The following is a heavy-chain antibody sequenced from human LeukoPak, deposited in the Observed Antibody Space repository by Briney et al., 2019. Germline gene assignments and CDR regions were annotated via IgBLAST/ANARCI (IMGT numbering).Heavy chain of an antibody. J-gene: IGHJ4*02. Sequence: SETLSLTCAVYGGSFSGYYWSWIRQPPRKGLEWIGEINHSGSTNYNPSLKSRVTISVDTSKNQFSLKLSSVTAADTAVYYCARGRGVRTRYYFDYWGQGTLVTVSS. D-gene: IGHD3-10*01. CDR2: INHSGST. V-gene: IGHV4-34*01. CDR1: GGSFSGYY. CDR3: ARGRGVRTRYYFDY.